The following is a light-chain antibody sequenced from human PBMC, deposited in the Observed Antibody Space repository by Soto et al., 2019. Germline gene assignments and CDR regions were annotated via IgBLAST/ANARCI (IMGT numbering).Light chain of an antibody. V-gene: IGLV2-8*01. J-gene: IGLJ1*01. Sequence: QSALTQPPSASGSPGQSVTISCTGTSSDVGGYNYVSWYQQHPGKAPKLMIYEVSKRPSGVPGRFSGSKSGNTVSLTVSGLQAEDEADYYCSSYAGSNNFVFGTGTKVTVL. CDR3: SSYAGSNNFV. CDR2: EVS. CDR1: SSDVGGYNY.